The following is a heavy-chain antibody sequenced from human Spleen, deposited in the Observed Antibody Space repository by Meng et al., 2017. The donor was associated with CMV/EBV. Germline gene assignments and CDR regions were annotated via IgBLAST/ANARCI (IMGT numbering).Heavy chain of an antibody. Sequence: GESLKISCAASGFTFSTYNMHWVRQAPGKGLEWVSLISWDGGSTYYADSVKGRFTISRDNAKNSLYLQMNSLRAEDTAVYYCARDLAPAVIARWFDPWGQGTLVTVSS. D-gene: IGHD2-21*01. CDR2: ISWDGGST. V-gene: IGHV3-43*01. J-gene: IGHJ5*02. CDR3: ARDLAPAVIARWFDP. CDR1: GFTFSTYN.